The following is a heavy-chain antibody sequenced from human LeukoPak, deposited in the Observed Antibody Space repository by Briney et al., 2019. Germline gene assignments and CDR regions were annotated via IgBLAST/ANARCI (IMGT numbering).Heavy chain of an antibody. D-gene: IGHD6-13*01. V-gene: IGHV4-59*01. CDR3: ARGFMEGIAAAGLYYFDY. CDR1: GGSMSSYY. J-gene: IGHJ4*02. CDR2: IYYSGST. Sequence: SETLSLTCTVSGGSMSSYYWSWIRQPPGKGLEWIGYIYYSGSTNYNPSLKSRVTISVDTSKNQFSLKLSSVTAADTAVYYCARGFMEGIAAAGLYYFDYWAREPWSPSP.